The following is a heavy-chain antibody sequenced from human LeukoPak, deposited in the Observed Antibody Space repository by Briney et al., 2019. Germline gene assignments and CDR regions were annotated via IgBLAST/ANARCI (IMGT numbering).Heavy chain of an antibody. Sequence: ASVKVSCKVSGYTLTELSMHWVRQAPGKGLEWMGGFDPEDGETIYAQKFQGRVIMTEDTSTDTAYMELSSLRSEDTAVYYCATVGILWFGPPHDAFDIWGQGTMVTVSS. CDR1: GYTLTELS. D-gene: IGHD3-10*01. CDR3: ATVGILWFGPPHDAFDI. CDR2: FDPEDGET. V-gene: IGHV1-24*01. J-gene: IGHJ3*02.